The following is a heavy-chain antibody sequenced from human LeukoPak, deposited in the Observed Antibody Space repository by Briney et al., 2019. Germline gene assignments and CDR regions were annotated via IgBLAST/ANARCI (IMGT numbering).Heavy chain of an antibody. D-gene: IGHD3-9*01. Sequence: SETLSLTCTVSGGSISSYYWSWIRQPAGKGLEGIGRIYTSGSTNHNPSLKSRVTMSVDTSKNQFSLKLSSVTAADTAVYYCARDLGYFDWLAFDYWGQGTLVTVSS. V-gene: IGHV4-4*07. CDR3: ARDLGYFDWLAFDY. CDR2: IYTSGST. CDR1: GGSISSYY. J-gene: IGHJ4*02.